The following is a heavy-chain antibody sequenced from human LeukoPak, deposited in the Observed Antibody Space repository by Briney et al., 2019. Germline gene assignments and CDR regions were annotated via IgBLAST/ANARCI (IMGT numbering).Heavy chain of an antibody. V-gene: IGHV4-59*11. CDR3: ARHRAYSSSSPFDY. CDR1: GGSISSHY. Sequence: SETLSLTCTVSGGSISSHYWSWLRQPPGKGLEWIGYIYYSGSTNYNPSLKSRVTISVDTSKNQFSLKLSSVTAADTAVYYCARHRAYSSSSPFDYWGQGTLVTVSS. J-gene: IGHJ4*02. CDR2: IYYSGST. D-gene: IGHD6-6*01.